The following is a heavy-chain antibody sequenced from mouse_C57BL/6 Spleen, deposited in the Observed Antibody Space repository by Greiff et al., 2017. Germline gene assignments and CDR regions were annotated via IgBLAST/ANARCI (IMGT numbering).Heavy chain of an antibody. CDR3: AIGGGNFDY. J-gene: IGHJ2*01. CDR2: IHPNSGST. Sequence: VQLQQPGAELVKPGASVKLSCKASGYTFTSYWMHWVKQRPGQGLEWIGMIHPNSGSTNYTAKFKSKATLTEDKSSTTAYLQLSSLTSEDSAVYYGAIGGGNFDYWGQGTTLTVSS. D-gene: IGHD2-14*01. V-gene: IGHV1-64*01. CDR1: GYTFTSYW.